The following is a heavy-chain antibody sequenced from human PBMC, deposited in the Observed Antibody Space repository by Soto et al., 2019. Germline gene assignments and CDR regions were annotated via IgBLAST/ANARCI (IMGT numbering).Heavy chain of an antibody. D-gene: IGHD2-15*01. CDR2: INHSGST. V-gene: IGHV4-34*01. CDR3: ARVVGYCSGGSCWTWRGMDV. CDR1: GGSFSGYY. Sequence: QVQLQQWGAGLLKPSETLSLTCAVYGGSFSGYYWSWIRQPPGKGLEWIGEINHSGSTNYNPSLKSRVTISVDTSKNQFSLKLSSVTAADTAVYYCARVVGYCSGGSCWTWRGMDVWGQGTTVTVSS. J-gene: IGHJ6*02.